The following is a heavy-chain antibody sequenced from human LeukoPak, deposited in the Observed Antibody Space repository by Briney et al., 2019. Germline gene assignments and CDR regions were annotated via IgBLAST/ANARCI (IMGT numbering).Heavy chain of an antibody. CDR1: GYSFTSYC. J-gene: IGHJ4*02. D-gene: IGHD4-17*01. V-gene: IGHV5-10-1*01. CDR3: ARHPRPTTVFDY. Sequence: GESLKISCKGSGYSFTSYCISWVRQMPGKGLEWMGRIDPSDSYTNYSPSFQGHVTISADKSISTAYLQWSSLKASDTAMYFCARHPRPTTVFDYWGQGTLVTVSS. CDR2: IDPSDSYT.